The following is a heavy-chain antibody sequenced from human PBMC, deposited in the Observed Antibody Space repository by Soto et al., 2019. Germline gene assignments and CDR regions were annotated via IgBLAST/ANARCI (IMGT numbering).Heavy chain of an antibody. D-gene: IGHD1-20*01. CDR3: ARDNWNTV. J-gene: IGHJ3*01. CDR1: GFSFGASW. V-gene: IGHV3-74*01. Sequence: GGSLRLSCAASGFSFGASWMAWVRQAPGKGLEWVARVNGDGSSTFYADSVKGRFTISRENAENTVFLQMNSLRAEDTAVYYCARDNWNTVWGQGTMVTVSS. CDR2: VNGDGSST.